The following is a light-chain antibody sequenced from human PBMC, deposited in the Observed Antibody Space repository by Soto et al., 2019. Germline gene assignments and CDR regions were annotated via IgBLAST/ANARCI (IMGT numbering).Light chain of an antibody. J-gene: IGKJ2*01. CDR1: QSVSSSY. V-gene: IGKV3-20*01. CDR2: GAS. CDR3: QQFGSLPGT. Sequence: EIVLTQSPGTPSLSPGERATLSCRASQSVSSSYLAWYQQKPGQAPRLLIYGASNRATGIPDRFSGSGSGTDFTLTISRLEPEDFAVYHCQQFGSLPGTFGQGTKLEIK.